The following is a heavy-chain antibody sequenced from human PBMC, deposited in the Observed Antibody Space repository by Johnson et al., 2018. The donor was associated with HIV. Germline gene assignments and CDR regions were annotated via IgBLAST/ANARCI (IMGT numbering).Heavy chain of an antibody. CDR3: ARERRTDCDYDAFDI. CDR1: GFIFSDYS. J-gene: IGHJ3*02. D-gene: IGHD2-21*02. Sequence: QMLLVESGGDLVKPGGSLRLSCAASGFIFSDYSMSWVRQAPGKGLEWVSYISSSGDTTYYTDSVKGRFTISRDTAENLLYLQMHSLRVEETAVYYCARERRTDCDYDAFDILGQGTMVTVSS. CDR2: ISSSGDTT. V-gene: IGHV3-11*04.